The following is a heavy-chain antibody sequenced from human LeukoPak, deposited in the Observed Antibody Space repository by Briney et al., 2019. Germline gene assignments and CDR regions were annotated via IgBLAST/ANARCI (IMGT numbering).Heavy chain of an antibody. J-gene: IGHJ6*04. Sequence: GGSLRLSCAASGFTFSSFGMYWVRQAPGKGLEWVSAFNTAATTYNADSVKGRFTISRDNAKNSLYLQMNSLRAEDTAVYYCARGRSYGMDVWGKGTTVTVSS. V-gene: IGHV3-48*04. D-gene: IGHD3-3*01. CDR3: ARGRSYGMDV. CDR1: GFTFSSFG. CDR2: FNTAATT.